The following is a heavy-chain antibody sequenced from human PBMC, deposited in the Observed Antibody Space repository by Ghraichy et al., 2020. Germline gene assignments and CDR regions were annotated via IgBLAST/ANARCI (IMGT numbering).Heavy chain of an antibody. D-gene: IGHD7-27*01. Sequence: SETLSLTCTVSGGSISSRNYYWGWIRQPPGKGLEWIGSIYSNGSTYYNPSLKSRVTISVDTSKNQFSLKLSSVTAADTALYHCARQTITGERGRGWFDPWGQGTLVTVSS. CDR2: IYSNGST. CDR1: GGSISSRNYY. J-gene: IGHJ5*02. V-gene: IGHV4-39*01. CDR3: ARQTITGERGRGWFDP.